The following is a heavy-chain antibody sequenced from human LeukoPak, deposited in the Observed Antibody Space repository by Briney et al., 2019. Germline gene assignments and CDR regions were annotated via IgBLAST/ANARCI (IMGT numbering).Heavy chain of an antibody. CDR1: GVTFSNYW. CDR2: LNSDGSST. V-gene: IGHV3-74*01. CDR3: ARDYYYYMDV. Sequence: GGSLRLSCAASGVTFSNYWMRWVRQAPGKGLGWVSRLNSDGSSTSYADSVKGRFTISRDNAKNTLYLQMNSLRAEDTAVYYRARDYYYYMDVWGKGTTVTVSS. J-gene: IGHJ6*03.